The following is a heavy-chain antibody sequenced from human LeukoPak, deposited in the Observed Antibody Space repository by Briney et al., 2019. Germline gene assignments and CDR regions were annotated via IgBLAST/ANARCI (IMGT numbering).Heavy chain of an antibody. CDR2: ISWNSGSI. D-gene: IGHD3-3*01. CDR1: GFTFDDYA. V-gene: IGHV3-9*01. CDR3: AKDIGEFLEWYLFDY. Sequence: PGGSLRLSCAASGFTFDDYAMHWVRQAPGKGLEWVSGISWNSGSIGYADSVKGRFTISRDNAKNSLYLQMNSLRAEDTALYYCAKDIGEFLEWYLFDYWGQGTLVTVSS. J-gene: IGHJ4*02.